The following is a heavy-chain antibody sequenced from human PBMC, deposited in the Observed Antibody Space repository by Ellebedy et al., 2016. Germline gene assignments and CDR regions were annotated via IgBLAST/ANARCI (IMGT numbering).Heavy chain of an antibody. CDR1: GFTFSSYA. D-gene: IGHD5-12*01. J-gene: IGHJ5*02. CDR2: ISGSGGST. V-gene: IGHV3-23*01. CDR3: TSSREYSGYA. Sequence: GESLKISCAASGFTFSSYAMSWVRPAPGKGLEWVSAISGSGGSTYYADSVKGRFTISRDNAKNSLVLQMNSLRDEDTAVYYCTSSREYSGYAWGQGTLVTVSS.